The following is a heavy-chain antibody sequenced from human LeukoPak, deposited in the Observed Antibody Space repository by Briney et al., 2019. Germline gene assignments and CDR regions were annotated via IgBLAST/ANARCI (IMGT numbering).Heavy chain of an antibody. CDR1: GYTLTSYY. V-gene: IGHV1-46*01. CDR2: INPSGGST. J-gene: IGHJ4*02. CDR3: ARSSGWYQTDDY. D-gene: IGHD6-19*01. Sequence: GASVKVSCKASGYTLTSYYMHWVRQAPGQGLEWMGIINPSGGSTSYAQKFQGRVTMTRDMSTSTVYMELSSLRSEDTAVYYCARSSGWYQTDDYWGQGTLVTVSS.